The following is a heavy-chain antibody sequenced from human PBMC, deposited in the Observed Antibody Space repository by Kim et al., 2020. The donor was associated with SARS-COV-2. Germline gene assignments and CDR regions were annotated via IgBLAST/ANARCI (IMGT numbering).Heavy chain of an antibody. CDR2: IWYDGSNK. V-gene: IGHV3-33*01. CDR3: ARDCSGGSCPEYYFDY. CDR1: GFTFSSYG. Sequence: GGSLRLSCAASGFTFSSYGMHWVRQAPGKGLEWVAVIWYDGSNKYYADSVKGRFTISRDNSKNTLYLQMNSLRAEDTAVYYCARDCSGGSCPEYYFDYWGQGTLVTVSS. J-gene: IGHJ4*02. D-gene: IGHD2-15*01.